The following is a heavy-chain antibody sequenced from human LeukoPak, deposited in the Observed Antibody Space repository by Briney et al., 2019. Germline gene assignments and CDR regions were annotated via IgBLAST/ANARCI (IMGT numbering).Heavy chain of an antibody. J-gene: IGHJ6*03. CDR1: GGSISSGSYY. D-gene: IGHD5-12*01. V-gene: IGHV4-61*02. CDR3: ARVPADIVATYYMDV. CDR2: IYTSGST. Sequence: NASETLSLTCTVSGGSISSGSYYWSWIRQPAGKGLEWIGRIYTSGSTNYNPSLKSRVTISVDTSKNQFSLKLSSVTAADMAVYYCARVPADIVATYYMDVWGKGTTVTVSS.